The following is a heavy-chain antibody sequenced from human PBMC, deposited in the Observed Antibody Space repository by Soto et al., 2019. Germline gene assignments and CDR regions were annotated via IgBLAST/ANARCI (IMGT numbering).Heavy chain of an antibody. J-gene: IGHJ6*02. Sequence: GVSLRLSCAASGFTFSSYAMSWVRQAPGKGLEWVSVISGDGGSTYYADSVKGRFTIPRDNSKSTLYLQMNSLRAEDTALYYCAKGRSYYYYGVDVWGQGTTVTVS. CDR2: ISGDGGST. CDR3: AKGRSYYYYGVDV. V-gene: IGHV3-23*01. CDR1: GFTFSSYA.